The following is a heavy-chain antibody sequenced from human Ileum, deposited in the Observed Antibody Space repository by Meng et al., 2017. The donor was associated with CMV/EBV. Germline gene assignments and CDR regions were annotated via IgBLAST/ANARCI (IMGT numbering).Heavy chain of an antibody. J-gene: IGHJ3*02. CDR3: ARDKTNNGGDDGFDI. Sequence: GESLKISCAFSGCSFSNYWMSWFRQSPGQGLEWVASMNRDGSQTFFRDSVPGRFIISRDNAINSLYLQMNSLRVEDTALYYCARDKTNNGGDDGFDIWGQGTMVTVSS. CDR1: GCSFSNYW. CDR2: MNRDGSQT. D-gene: IGHD3-16*01. V-gene: IGHV3-7*01.